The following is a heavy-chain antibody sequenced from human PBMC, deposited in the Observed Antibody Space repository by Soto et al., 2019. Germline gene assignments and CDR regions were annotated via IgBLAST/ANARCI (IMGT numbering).Heavy chain of an antibody. CDR2: ITVSGGST. D-gene: IGHD3-10*01. J-gene: IGHJ6*02. CDR3: AKTLTFGSGTYYYRYGMDV. V-gene: IGHV3-23*01. Sequence: GGSLRLSCAASGFTFSSYAMSWVRQAPGKGLEWVSAITVSGGSTYYADSVKGRFTISRDNSENTLYLQVNGLRAEDTAVYYCAKTLTFGSGTYYYRYGMDVWGQGTMVTVSS. CDR1: GFTFSSYA.